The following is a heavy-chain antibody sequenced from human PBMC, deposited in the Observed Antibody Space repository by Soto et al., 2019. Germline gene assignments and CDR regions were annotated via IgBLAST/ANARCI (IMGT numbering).Heavy chain of an antibody. V-gene: IGHV4-4*07. D-gene: IGHD4-17*01. CDR1: GGSISSYY. Sequence: QVQLQESGPGLVKPSETLSLTCTVSGGSISSYYWSWIRQPAGKGLEWIGRIYTSGSTNYNLSLKSRVTMSVDTSKNQFSLKLSSVTAADTAVYYCARDRITVTTCWFDPWGQGTLVTVSS. CDR2: IYTSGST. J-gene: IGHJ5*02. CDR3: ARDRITVTTCWFDP.